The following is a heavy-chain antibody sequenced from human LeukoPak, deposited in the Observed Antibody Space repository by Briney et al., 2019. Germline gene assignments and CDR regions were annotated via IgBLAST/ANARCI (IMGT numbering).Heavy chain of an antibody. J-gene: IGHJ4*02. Sequence: SETLSLTCTVSGYSISSGYYWGWIRQPPGKGLEWIGSIYHSGSTNYNPSLKSRVTISVDKSKNQFSLKLSSVTAADTAVYYCARGIAQRHFDYWGQGTLVTVSS. CDR1: GYSISSGYY. CDR2: IYHSGST. D-gene: IGHD6-13*01. CDR3: ARGIAQRHFDY. V-gene: IGHV4-38-2*02.